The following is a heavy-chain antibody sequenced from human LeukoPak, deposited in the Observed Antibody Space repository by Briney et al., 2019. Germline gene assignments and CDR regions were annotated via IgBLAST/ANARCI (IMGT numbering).Heavy chain of an antibody. V-gene: IGHV3-30-3*01. CDR1: GFTFSSYA. D-gene: IGHD2-15*01. J-gene: IGHJ3*02. CDR2: ISYDGSSK. Sequence: GGSLRLSCAASGFTFSSYAMHWVRQAPGKGLEWVAVISYDGSSKYYADSVKGRFTISRDNSKNTLYLQMNSLRAEDTVVYYCARSSSSSDAFDIWGQGTMVTVSS. CDR3: ARSSSSSDAFDI.